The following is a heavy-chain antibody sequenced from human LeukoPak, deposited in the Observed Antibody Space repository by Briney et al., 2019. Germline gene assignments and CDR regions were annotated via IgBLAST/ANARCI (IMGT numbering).Heavy chain of an antibody. D-gene: IGHD3-10*01. CDR1: GFTFSSYW. Sequence: GGSLRLSCAASGFTFSSYWMHWVRQAPGKGLVWVSRINSDGSSTSYADSVKGRFTISRDNFKNTLYLQMNSLRAEDTAVYYCARARKSGGITMIRGVKDRGWFDPWGQGTLVTVSS. J-gene: IGHJ5*02. V-gene: IGHV3-74*01. CDR2: INSDGSST. CDR3: ARARKSGGITMIRGVKDRGWFDP.